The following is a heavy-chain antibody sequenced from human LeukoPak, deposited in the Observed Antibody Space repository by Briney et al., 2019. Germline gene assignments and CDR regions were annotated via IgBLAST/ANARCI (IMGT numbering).Heavy chain of an antibody. D-gene: IGHD3-10*01. CDR3: ARGGSGSYYNSAYYYYGMDV. Sequence: GGSLRLSCAASGFTVSSNYMSWVRQAPGEGLEWVSVIYSGGSTYYADSVKGRFTISRHNSKNTLYLQMNSLRAEDTAVYYCARGGSGSYYNSAYYYYGMDVWGQGTTVTVSS. V-gene: IGHV3-53*04. J-gene: IGHJ6*02. CDR1: GFTVSSNY. CDR2: IYSGGST.